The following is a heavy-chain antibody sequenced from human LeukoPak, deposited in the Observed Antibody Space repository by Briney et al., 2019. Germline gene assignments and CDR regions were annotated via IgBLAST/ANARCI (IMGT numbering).Heavy chain of an antibody. V-gene: IGHV4-59*01. Sequence: SETLSLTCTVSGGSISSYYWSWIRQPPGKGLEWIGYIYYSGSTNYSPSLKSRVTISVDTSKNQFSLKLSSVTAADTAVYYCARLYSSSLGRVFDYWGQGTLVTVSS. J-gene: IGHJ4*02. D-gene: IGHD6-13*01. CDR2: IYYSGST. CDR1: GGSISSYY. CDR3: ARLYSSSLGRVFDY.